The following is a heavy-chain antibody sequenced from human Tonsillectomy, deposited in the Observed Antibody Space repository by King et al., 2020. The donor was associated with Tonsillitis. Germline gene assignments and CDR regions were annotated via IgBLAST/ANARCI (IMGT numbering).Heavy chain of an antibody. CDR2: INPNSGGT. CDR1: GYTFTGYY. D-gene: IGHD1-26*01. J-gene: IGHJ4*02. Sequence: VQLVESGAEVKKPWASVKVSCKASGYTFTGYYIHWVRPAPGQGLEWMGWINPNSGGTDYAQKFQGRVTMTRDTFITTAYMDLSRLRSDDTALYYCARARGGSYLFAYWGQGTLVTVSS. V-gene: IGHV1-2*02. CDR3: ARARGGSYLFAY.